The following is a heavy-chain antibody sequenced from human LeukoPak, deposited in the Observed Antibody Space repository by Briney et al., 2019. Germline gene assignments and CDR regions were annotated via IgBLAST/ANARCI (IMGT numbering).Heavy chain of an antibody. CDR2: ISYDGSNK. CDR1: GFTFSSYA. CDR3: ARDGASYGGNSGGQRVYYYYYMDV. Sequence: GGSLRLSCAASGFTFSSYAMHWVRQAPGKGLEWVAVISYDGSNKYYADSVKGRFTISRDNSKNTLYLQMNSLRAEDTAVYYCARDGASYGGNSGGQRVYYYYYMDVWGKGTTVTVSS. J-gene: IGHJ6*03. V-gene: IGHV3-30*04. D-gene: IGHD4-23*01.